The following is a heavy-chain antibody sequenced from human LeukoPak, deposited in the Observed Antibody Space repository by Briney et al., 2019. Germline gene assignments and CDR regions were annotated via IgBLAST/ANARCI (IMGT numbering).Heavy chain of an antibody. V-gene: IGHV4-4*02. Sequence: SETLSLTRAVSGGSLISDNWWSWVRQPPGKGLEWIGEIHHSGSTNYNSSLKSRVTISVDKSKNQFSLRLSSVTAADTAVYYCAGKKTTTPGTFDIWGQGTVVTVSS. CDR1: GGSLISDNW. CDR2: IHHSGST. D-gene: IGHD4-17*01. CDR3: AGKKTTTPGTFDI. J-gene: IGHJ3*02.